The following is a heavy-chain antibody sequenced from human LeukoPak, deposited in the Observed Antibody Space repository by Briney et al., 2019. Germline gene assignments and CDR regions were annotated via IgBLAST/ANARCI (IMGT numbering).Heavy chain of an antibody. CDR3: ARAGRMTGYSSSSGYAFDI. V-gene: IGHV3-66*02. Sequence: GGSLRLSCAASGFTASSNYMSWVRQAPGKGLEWVSVIYSGGSTYYADSVKGRFTISRDNSKNTLYLQMNSLRAEDTAVYYCARAGRMTGYSSSSGYAFDIWGQGTMVTVSS. CDR2: IYSGGST. J-gene: IGHJ3*02. D-gene: IGHD6-13*01. CDR1: GFTASSNY.